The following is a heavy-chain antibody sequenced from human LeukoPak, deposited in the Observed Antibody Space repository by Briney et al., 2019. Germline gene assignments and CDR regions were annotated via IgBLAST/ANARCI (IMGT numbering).Heavy chain of an antibody. V-gene: IGHV3-7*01. CDR3: ARDLGGHFDY. Sequence: GGSLRLSCAASGFTFNSYWMTWVRQAPGKGLGWVANINQVGSEKYYVDSVKGRFTISRDNAKNSLSLQMNSLRAEDTAVYYCARDLGGHFDYWGQGTLVTVSS. CDR2: INQVGSEK. CDR1: GFTFNSYW. D-gene: IGHD3-16*01. J-gene: IGHJ4*02.